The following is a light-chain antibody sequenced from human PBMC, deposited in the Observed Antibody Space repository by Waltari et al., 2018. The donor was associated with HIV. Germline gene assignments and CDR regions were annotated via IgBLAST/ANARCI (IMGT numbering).Light chain of an antibody. CDR3: LLASSGAWV. V-gene: IGLV7-46*01. CDR2: DTT. Sequence: QPVVTQESSLTVSPGGTASLTCRASTGDVTSCPYPHLFQQKPGQAPRTLIYDTTTKHSWTPPRFSSFLLGGTAALTLSGAQPEDEAEYYCLLASSGAWVFGGGTKLTVL. CDR1: TGDVTSCPY. J-gene: IGLJ3*02.